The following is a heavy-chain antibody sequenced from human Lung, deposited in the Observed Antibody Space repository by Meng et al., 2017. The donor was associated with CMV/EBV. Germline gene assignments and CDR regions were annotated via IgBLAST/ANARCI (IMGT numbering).Heavy chain of an antibody. J-gene: IGHJ6*02. D-gene: IGHD4-23*01. CDR1: GGTFSSYG. Sequence: SVKVSXKASGGTFSSYGFTWVRQAPGQGLEWIGGTIPIFGSANYAQSFQGRVTISTDESTSTAYMELSSLRSDDTAVYYCARGSYGGNPDYFYFYGMDVWGQGXTVTVSS. V-gene: IGHV1-69*05. CDR2: TIPIFGSA. CDR3: ARGSYGGNPDYFYFYGMDV.